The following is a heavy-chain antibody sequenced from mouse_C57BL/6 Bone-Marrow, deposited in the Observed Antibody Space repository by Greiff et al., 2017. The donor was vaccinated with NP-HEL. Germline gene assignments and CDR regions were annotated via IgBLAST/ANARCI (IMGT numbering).Heavy chain of an antibody. V-gene: IGHV1-64*01. Sequence: VQLQQPGAELVKPGASVKLSCKASGYTFTSYWMHWVKQRPGQGLEWIGMIHPNSGSTNYHEKFKSKATLTVDKSSSTAYMQLSSLTSEDSAVYYCARGGLRHDYWGQGTTLTVSS. CDR3: ARGGLRHDY. D-gene: IGHD2-4*01. CDR1: GYTFTSYW. CDR2: IHPNSGST. J-gene: IGHJ2*01.